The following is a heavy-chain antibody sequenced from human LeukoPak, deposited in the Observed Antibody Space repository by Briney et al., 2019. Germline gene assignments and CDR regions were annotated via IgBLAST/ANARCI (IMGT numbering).Heavy chain of an antibody. CDR2: IYYSGST. D-gene: IGHD1-26*01. CDR1: GGSISSYY. Sequence: SETLSLTCTVSGGSISSYYWSWIRQPPGKGLEWIGYIYYSGSTNYNPSLKSRVTISVDTSKNQFSLKLSSVTAADTAVYYCAKTGSVYYYYGMDVWGQGTTVTVSS. J-gene: IGHJ6*02. CDR3: AKTGSVYYYYGMDV. V-gene: IGHV4-59*01.